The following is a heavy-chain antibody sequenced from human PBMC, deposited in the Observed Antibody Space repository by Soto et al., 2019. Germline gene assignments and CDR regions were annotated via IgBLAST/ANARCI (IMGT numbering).Heavy chain of an antibody. V-gene: IGHV3-21*01. J-gene: IGHJ3*02. CDR3: ARDSGNCNGGRCSSIAFDI. D-gene: IGHD2-15*01. CDR2: ITSSSSYI. Sequence: EVQLVESGGGLVKPGGSLRLSCVASGFTFSSYGMNWVHQAPGKGLEWVSSITSSSSYIFYADSVKGRFSISRDNARNSLYLQMNSLRVEDTAVYYCARDSGNCNGGRCSSIAFDIWGQGTMVTVSS. CDR1: GFTFSSYG.